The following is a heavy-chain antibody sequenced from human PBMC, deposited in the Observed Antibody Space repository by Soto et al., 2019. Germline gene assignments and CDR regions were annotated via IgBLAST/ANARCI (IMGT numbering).Heavy chain of an antibody. CDR2: IYYSGST. J-gene: IGHJ4*02. CDR1: GGSFSSGDYY. Sequence: PSETLSLTCAVYGGSFSSGDYYWSLIRQPPGKGLEWIGYIYYSGSTYYNPSLKGRVTISVDTSKNQFSLKLTSVTAADTAVYYCARDKITGLFDYWGQGTLVTVSS. D-gene: IGHD2-8*02. CDR3: ARDKITGLFDY. V-gene: IGHV4-30-4*01.